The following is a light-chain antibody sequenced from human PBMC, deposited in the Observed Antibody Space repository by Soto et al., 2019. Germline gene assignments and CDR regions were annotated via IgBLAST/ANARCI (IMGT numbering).Light chain of an antibody. Sequence: QSALNQPASVSGSPGKSITISCTGTSSDVGTYNSVSWYQQYPGKAPKLMIHDVSNRPSGVSNRFSGSKSGNTASLTISGLQAEDEADYYCSSYTSSSSYVFGSGTKLTVL. CDR2: DVS. CDR1: SSDVGTYNS. V-gene: IGLV2-14*01. CDR3: SSYTSSSSYV. J-gene: IGLJ1*01.